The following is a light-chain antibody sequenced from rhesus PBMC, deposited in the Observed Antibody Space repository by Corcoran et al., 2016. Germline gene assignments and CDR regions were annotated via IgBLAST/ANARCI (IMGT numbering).Light chain of an antibody. CDR2: AAS. CDR1: QGISSY. J-gene: IGKJ1*01. V-gene: IGKV1-28*01. Sequence: DIQMTQSPSSLSASVGDTVTITCRASQGISSYLNWFQQKPGKAPKLLIYAASTLESGVPSRFSGSGSGTEFTLTISSLQPGDFAAYYCLQHNTYPWTLGQGTKVEIK. CDR3: LQHNTYPWT.